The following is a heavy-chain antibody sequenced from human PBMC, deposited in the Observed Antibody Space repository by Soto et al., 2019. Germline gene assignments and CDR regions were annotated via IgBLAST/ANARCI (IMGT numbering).Heavy chain of an antibody. CDR1: GGTFSSYA. D-gene: IGHD3-22*01. J-gene: IGHJ3*01. Sequence: ASVKVSCKXSGGTFSSYAISWVRQAPGQGLEWMGGIIPIFGTANYAQKFQGRVTITADESTSTAYMELSSLRSEDTAVYYCARLPKPYYYDSSGLYPLWGQGTMVTVSS. CDR2: IIPIFGTA. V-gene: IGHV1-69*13. CDR3: ARLPKPYYYDSSGLYPL.